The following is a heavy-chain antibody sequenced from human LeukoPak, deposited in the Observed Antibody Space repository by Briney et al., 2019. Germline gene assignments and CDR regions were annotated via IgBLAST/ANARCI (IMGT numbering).Heavy chain of an antibody. Sequence: PGRSLRLSCAASGFTFSSYGMHWVRQAPGKGLVWLAVIWCDGSEKYYADSVKGRVTISRDNSKNTLYLQMSSLRVEDTALYYCVRGGCRSTSCYDYWGQGTLVTVSS. V-gene: IGHV3-33*01. J-gene: IGHJ4*02. CDR3: VRGGCRSTSCYDY. CDR2: IWCDGSEK. D-gene: IGHD2-2*01. CDR1: GFTFSSYG.